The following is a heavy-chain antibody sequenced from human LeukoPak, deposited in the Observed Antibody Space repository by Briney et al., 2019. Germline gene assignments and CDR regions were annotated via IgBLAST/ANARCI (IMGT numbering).Heavy chain of an antibody. J-gene: IGHJ4*02. CDR2: ISGSSYNI. Sequence: AGGSLRLSCAASGFTFSSYEMNWVRQAPGKGLEWVSYISGSSYNIYYADSVKGRFTISRDNAKTSLYLQMNSLRAEDTAVYYCARDGMATITNFDYWGQGTLVTVSS. D-gene: IGHD5-24*01. CDR1: GFTFSSYE. CDR3: ARDGMATITNFDY. V-gene: IGHV3-21*05.